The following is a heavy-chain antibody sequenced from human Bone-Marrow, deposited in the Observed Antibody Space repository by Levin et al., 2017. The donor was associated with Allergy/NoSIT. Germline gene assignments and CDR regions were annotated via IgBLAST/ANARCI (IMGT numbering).Heavy chain of an antibody. CDR2: INWNSGSI. CDR3: AKGGINGDFVYVDS. J-gene: IGHJ4*02. D-gene: IGHD4-17*01. CDR1: GFTFDDYA. V-gene: IGHV3-9*01. Sequence: PGGSLRLSCAASGFTFDDYAMHWVRQAPGKGLEWVSSINWNSGSINYADSVRGRFTVSRDNAKNSLHLQMNSLRREDTAFYYCAKGGINGDFVYVDSWGQGTLVTVSS.